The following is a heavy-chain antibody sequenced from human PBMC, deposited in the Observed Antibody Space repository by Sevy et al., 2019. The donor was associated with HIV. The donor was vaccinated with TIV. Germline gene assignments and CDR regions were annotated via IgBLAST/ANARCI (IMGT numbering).Heavy chain of an antibody. D-gene: IGHD4-17*01. CDR1: GFILSDYY. Sequence: GGFLRLSCAASGFILSDYYMSWIRQAPGKGLEWLSYISDSDDSIYYADSVKGRFTISWDKTKNSLYLQMNSLRAEDTAVYYCARDHVKDGDLGDYYYFAMDVWGQGTTVTVSS. V-gene: IGHV3-11*01. CDR2: ISDSDDSI. J-gene: IGHJ6*02. CDR3: ARDHVKDGDLGDYYYFAMDV.